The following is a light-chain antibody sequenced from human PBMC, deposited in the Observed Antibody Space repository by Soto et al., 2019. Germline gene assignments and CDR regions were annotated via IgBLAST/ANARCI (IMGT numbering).Light chain of an antibody. Sequence: QSALTQPASVSGSPGQSITISCTGTSNDVGNYNLISWYQQHPGKAPKLIIYEVTKRPSGISDRFSASKSGNTASLTVSGLQDEDEADYYCCSHAGSATYVFGSGTKVTVL. J-gene: IGLJ1*01. CDR1: SNDVGNYNL. CDR2: EVT. V-gene: IGLV2-23*02. CDR3: CSHAGSATYV.